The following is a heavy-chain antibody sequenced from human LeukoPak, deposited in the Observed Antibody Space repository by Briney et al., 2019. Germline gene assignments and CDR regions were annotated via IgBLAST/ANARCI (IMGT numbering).Heavy chain of an antibody. CDR1: GGSISSSSYY. CDR2: IYYSGST. D-gene: IGHD3-22*01. V-gene: IGHV4-39*07. Sequence: SETLSLTCTVSGGSISSSSYYWGWIRQPPGKGLEWIGSIYYSGSTYYNPSLKSRVTISVDTSKNQFSLKLSSVTAADTAVYYCARANFASYYYDSSGSKYNWFDPWGQGTLVTVSS. CDR3: ARANFASYYYDSSGSKYNWFDP. J-gene: IGHJ5*02.